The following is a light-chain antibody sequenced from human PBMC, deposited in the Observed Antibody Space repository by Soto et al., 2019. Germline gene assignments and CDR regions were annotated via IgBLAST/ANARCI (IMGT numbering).Light chain of an antibody. CDR1: QSISSW. Sequence: EIQMTQSPSTLSASLGDRVTITCRASQSISSWLAWYQQKPGKAPKILIYKASSLESGVPSRFSGSGSGTEFTLTISSLQPDDFATYYCQQYNSYKTFGQGTKVDIK. V-gene: IGKV1-5*03. CDR2: KAS. CDR3: QQYNSYKT. J-gene: IGKJ1*01.